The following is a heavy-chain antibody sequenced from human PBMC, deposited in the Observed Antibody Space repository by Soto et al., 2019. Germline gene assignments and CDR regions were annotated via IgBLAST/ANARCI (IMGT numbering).Heavy chain of an antibody. CDR3: ARTFGGHLYSFDF. CDR2: IYPGDSET. CDR1: GYTFTSNW. V-gene: IGHV5-51*03. J-gene: IGHJ4*02. Sequence: EVQLVQSGAEVKKPGESLKISCKGSGYTFTSNWIGWGRQMPGKGLEWMGIIYPGDSETRYSPSFQGQVTISADKSINTAYLQWSSLKASDTAIYYCARTFGGHLYSFDFWGQGTLVTVSS. D-gene: IGHD3-16*01.